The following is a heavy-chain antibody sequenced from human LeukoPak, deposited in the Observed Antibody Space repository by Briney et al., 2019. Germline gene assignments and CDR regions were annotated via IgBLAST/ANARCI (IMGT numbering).Heavy chain of an antibody. CDR3: AKEGCSSTSCPYYYYYYMDV. Sequence: GRSLRISCAASGFTFYDYAMHWVRHAPGKGLEWVSGISWNSGSIGYADSVKGRFTISRDNAKNSLYLQMNSLRAEDMALYYCAKEGCSSTSCPYYYYYYMDVWGKGTTVTVSS. D-gene: IGHD2-2*01. J-gene: IGHJ6*03. CDR1: GFTFYDYA. V-gene: IGHV3-9*03. CDR2: ISWNSGSI.